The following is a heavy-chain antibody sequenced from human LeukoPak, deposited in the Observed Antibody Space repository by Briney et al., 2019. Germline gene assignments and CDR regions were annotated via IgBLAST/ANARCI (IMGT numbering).Heavy chain of an antibody. J-gene: IGHJ4*02. CDR3: ARVYYDSSGYSS. V-gene: IGHV3-74*01. CDR1: GFTFSSYW. CDR2: INSDGSST. Sequence: GGSLRLSCAASGFTFSSYWMHWVRHAPGKGPVWVSRINSDGSSTSYADSVKGRFTISRDNAKNTLYLQMNSLRAEDTAVYYCARVYYDSSGYSSWGQGTLVTVSS. D-gene: IGHD3-22*01.